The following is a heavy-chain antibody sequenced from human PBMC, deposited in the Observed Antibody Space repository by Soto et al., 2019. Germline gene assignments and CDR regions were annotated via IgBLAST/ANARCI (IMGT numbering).Heavy chain of an antibody. CDR2: MNHNSGNT. V-gene: IGHV1-8*01. D-gene: IGHD5-12*01. Sequence: QVQLVQSGAEVKKPGASVKVSCKASGYTFTSYDINWVRQATGQGREWMGWMNHNSGNTGYAQKFQGRVNMTRNTSISTAYMELSSLRSEDTAGYYCARRLPKVGTISPFDYWGQGTLVTVSS. CDR1: GYTFTSYD. J-gene: IGHJ4*02. CDR3: ARRLPKVGTISPFDY.